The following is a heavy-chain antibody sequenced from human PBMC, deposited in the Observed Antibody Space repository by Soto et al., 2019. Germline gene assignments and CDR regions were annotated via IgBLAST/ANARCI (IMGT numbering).Heavy chain of an antibody. Sequence: EVQLVESGGGLVQPGGSLRLSCVASGLTLSRYWMSWVRQAPGKGLEWVANIKEDGGKTYYVDSVKGRLTISRANAKNSVYLRMNSPRVEDTPLYYCSSHYHGPGADWGQGTLVIVSS. D-gene: IGHD2-2*01. CDR1: GLTLSRYW. V-gene: IGHV3-7*02. CDR2: IKEDGGKT. CDR3: SSHYHGPGAD. J-gene: IGHJ4*02.